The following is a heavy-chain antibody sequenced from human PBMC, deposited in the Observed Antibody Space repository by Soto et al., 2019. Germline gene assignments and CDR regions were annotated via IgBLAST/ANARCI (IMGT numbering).Heavy chain of an antibody. V-gene: IGHV4-39*01. Sequence: SETLSLTCTVSGGSISSSSYYWGWIRQPPGKGLEWIGSIYYGGSTYYNPSLKSRVTISVDTSKNQFSLRLSSVTAADTAVYYCARPHYSDSWGQGTTVTVSS. D-gene: IGHD3-22*01. CDR1: GGSISSSSYY. CDR2: IYYGGST. CDR3: ARPHYSDS. J-gene: IGHJ6*02.